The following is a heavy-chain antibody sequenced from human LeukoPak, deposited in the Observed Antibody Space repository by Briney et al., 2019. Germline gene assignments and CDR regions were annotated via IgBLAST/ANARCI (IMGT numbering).Heavy chain of an antibody. D-gene: IGHD3-10*01. V-gene: IGHV4-30-2*01. CDR3: ARESYYGSGSEGYFAY. Sequence: PSETLSLTCAVSGGSISSGGYSWSWIRQPPGKGLEWIGYIYHSGSTYYNPSLKSRVTISVDTSKNQFSLKLSSVTAADTAVYYCARESYYGSGSEGYFAYWGQGTLVTVSS. CDR2: IYHSGST. CDR1: GGSISSGGYS. J-gene: IGHJ4*02.